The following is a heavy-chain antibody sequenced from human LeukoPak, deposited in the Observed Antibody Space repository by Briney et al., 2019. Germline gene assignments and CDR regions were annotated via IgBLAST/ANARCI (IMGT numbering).Heavy chain of an antibody. CDR1: GGSISSYY. J-gene: IGHJ2*01. Sequence: PSETLSLTCTVSGGSISSYYWSWIRQPPGKGLEWIGYIYYSGSTNYNPSLKSRVTISVDTSKKQLSLKLSSVTAADTAVYYCARVYYSSSYDYWYFDLWGRGTLVTVPS. V-gene: IGHV4-59*01. CDR2: IYYSGST. CDR3: ARVYYSSSYDYWYFDL. D-gene: IGHD6-13*01.